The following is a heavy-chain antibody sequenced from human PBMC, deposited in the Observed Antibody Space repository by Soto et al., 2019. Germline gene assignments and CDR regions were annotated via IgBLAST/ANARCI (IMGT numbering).Heavy chain of an antibody. J-gene: IGHJ4*02. D-gene: IGHD1-26*01. Sequence: QVQLVQAGAEVKKPGSSVKVSCKASGGTFSSYAISWVRQAPGQGLEWMGGIIPIFGTANYAQKFQGRVTITADESTSTDYMELSSLRSEDTSVYYCARDRGIVGAMRYFDSWGQGTLVTVSS. CDR3: ARDRGIVGAMRYFDS. CDR1: GGTFSSYA. CDR2: IIPIFGTA. V-gene: IGHV1-69*12.